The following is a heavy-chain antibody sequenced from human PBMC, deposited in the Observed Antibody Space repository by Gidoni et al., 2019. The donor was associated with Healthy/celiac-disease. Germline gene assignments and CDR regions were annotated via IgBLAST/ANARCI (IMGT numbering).Heavy chain of an antibody. CDR1: SSYA. CDR2: IIPIFGSA. V-gene: IGHV1-69*01. Sequence: SSYAISWVRQAPGQGLEWMGGIIPIFGSANYTQKFQGRVTITADESTSTAYMELSSLRSEDTAVYYCARDRVQDDSSGYYPYYFDYWGQGTLVTVSS. D-gene: IGHD3-22*01. J-gene: IGHJ4*02. CDR3: ARDRVQDDSSGYYPYYFDY.